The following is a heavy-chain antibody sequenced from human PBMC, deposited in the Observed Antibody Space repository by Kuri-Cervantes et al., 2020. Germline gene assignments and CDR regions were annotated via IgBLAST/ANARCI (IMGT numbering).Heavy chain of an antibody. Sequence: GESLKISCAASGFTFSSYGMHWVRQAPGKGLEWVAVISYDGSNKYYVDSVKGRFTISRDNSKNTLYLQMNSLRAEDTAVYYCARDWGSSCPFFYWGQGTLVTVSS. J-gene: IGHJ4*02. V-gene: IGHV3-30*03. CDR3: ARDWGSSCPFFY. D-gene: IGHD6-13*01. CDR1: GFTFSSYG. CDR2: ISYDGSNK.